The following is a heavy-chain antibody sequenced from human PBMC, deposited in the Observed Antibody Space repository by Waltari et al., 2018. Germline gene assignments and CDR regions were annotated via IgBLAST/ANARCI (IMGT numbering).Heavy chain of an antibody. Sequence: EVQLVQSGAEVKKPGEPLKISCKASGYVFSSYWIGWVRQMPGKGLEWMGVIYPGDPDTRYSPPFQGRVTMSADKSLSTAYLQWRSLMPSDTAMYYCVRSPPSSWPEYSYWGQGTLVTVSS. CDR1: GYVFSSYW. D-gene: IGHD6-13*01. CDR3: VRSPPSSWPEYSY. V-gene: IGHV5-51*01. CDR2: IYPGDPDT. J-gene: IGHJ4*02.